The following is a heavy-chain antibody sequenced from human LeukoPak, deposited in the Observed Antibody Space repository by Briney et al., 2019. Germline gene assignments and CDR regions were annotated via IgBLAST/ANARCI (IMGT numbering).Heavy chain of an antibody. V-gene: IGHV1-2*02. Sequence: ASVKVSCKASGYTFTGYYMHWVRQAPGQGLEWMGWINPNSGGTNYAQKFQGRVTMTRDTSISTAYMELSRLRSDDTAVYYCARSSEWDYYDSSGYPIGYWGQGTLVTVSS. CDR2: INPNSGGT. J-gene: IGHJ4*02. CDR1: GYTFTGYY. D-gene: IGHD3-22*01. CDR3: ARSSEWDYYDSSGYPIGY.